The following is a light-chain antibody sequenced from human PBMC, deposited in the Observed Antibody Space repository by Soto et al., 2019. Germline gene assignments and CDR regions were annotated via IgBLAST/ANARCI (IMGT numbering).Light chain of an antibody. V-gene: IGKV3-20*01. Sequence: DIVLTQSPGTLSLSPGERATLSCRASQSVSNNYLAWYQQKPGQAPRLLIYGASSRATGIPDRFSGSGSGTDFTLTIARLEPEDFAVYYCQQYASSPYNFGQGTTLEIK. CDR1: QSVSNNY. CDR2: GAS. CDR3: QQYASSPYN. J-gene: IGKJ2*01.